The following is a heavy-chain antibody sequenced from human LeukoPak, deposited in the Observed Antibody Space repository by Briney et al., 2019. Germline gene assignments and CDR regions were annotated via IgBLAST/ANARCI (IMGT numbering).Heavy chain of an antibody. Sequence: SVKVSCKASGGTFSSYAISWVRQAPGQGLEWMGRIIPILGIANYAQKLQGRVTMTTDTSTSTAYMELRSLRSDDTAVYYCARAAAGNPRFDPWGQGTLVTVSS. CDR1: GGTFSSYA. V-gene: IGHV1-69*04. J-gene: IGHJ5*02. CDR2: IIPILGIA. CDR3: ARAAAGNPRFDP. D-gene: IGHD6-13*01.